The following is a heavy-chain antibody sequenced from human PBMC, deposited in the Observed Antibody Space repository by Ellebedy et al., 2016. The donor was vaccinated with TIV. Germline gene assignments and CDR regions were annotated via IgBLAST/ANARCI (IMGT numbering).Heavy chain of an antibody. D-gene: IGHD3-9*01. Sequence: ASVKVSCXASGYTFTTYTLHWLRQAPGQRLEWMGWVNAGTGNTKSSQTFQGRITITRDTSANTAYMELSSLTSEDTAVYYCARDHYDILTSYSWGAFDIWGQGTMVSVSS. V-gene: IGHV1-3*01. J-gene: IGHJ3*02. CDR3: ARDHYDILTSYSWGAFDI. CDR2: VNAGTGNT. CDR1: GYTFTTYT.